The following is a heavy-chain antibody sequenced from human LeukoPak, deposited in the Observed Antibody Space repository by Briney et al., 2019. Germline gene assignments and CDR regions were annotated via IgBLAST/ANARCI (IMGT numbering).Heavy chain of an antibody. J-gene: IGHJ4*02. D-gene: IGHD2-2*01. V-gene: IGHV3-21*01. CDR1: GFTFSSYS. CDR2: ISSSSSYI. Sequence: GGSLRLSCAASGFTFSSYSMNWVRQAPGQGLEWVSSISSSSSYIYYADSVKGRFTISRDNAKNSLYLQMNSLRAEDTAVYYCARGYCSSTSCYLLDYWGQGTLVTVSS. CDR3: ARGYCSSTSCYLLDY.